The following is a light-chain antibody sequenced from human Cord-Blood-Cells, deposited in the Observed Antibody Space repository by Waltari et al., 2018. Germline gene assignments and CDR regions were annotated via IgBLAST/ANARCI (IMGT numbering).Light chain of an antibody. CDR1: QDISNY. Sequence: DIQMTQSPSSLSASVGDRVTITCQASQDISNYLNWYQQKPGKAPKLLIYDASNWETGVPSRFSGSGSGTDFTFTISSLQPEVIATYYCEQYDNLPYTFGQGTKLEIK. J-gene: IGKJ2*01. CDR3: EQYDNLPYT. CDR2: DAS. V-gene: IGKV1-33*01.